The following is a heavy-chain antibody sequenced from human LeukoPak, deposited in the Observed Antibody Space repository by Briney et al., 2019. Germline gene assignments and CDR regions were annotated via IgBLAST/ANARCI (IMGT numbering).Heavy chain of an antibody. V-gene: IGHV1-46*01. CDR2: INPSGGST. D-gene: IGHD6-19*01. J-gene: IGHJ4*02. Sequence: ASVKVSCKASGYTFTSYYMHWVRQAPGQGLEWMGIINPSGGSTSYAQKFQGRATMTRDTSTSTVYMELSSLRSEDTAVYYCARRYSSGWLLDYWGQGTLVTVSS. CDR3: ARRYSSGWLLDY. CDR1: GYTFTSYY.